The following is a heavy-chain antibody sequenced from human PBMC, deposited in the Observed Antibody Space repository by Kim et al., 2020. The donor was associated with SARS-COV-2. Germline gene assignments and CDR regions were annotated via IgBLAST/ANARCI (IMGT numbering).Heavy chain of an antibody. CDR2: IIPIFGTA. CDR1: GGTFSSYA. Sequence: SVKVSCKASGGTFSSYAISWVRQAPGQGLEWMGGIIPIFGTANYAQKFQGRVTITADESTSTAYMELSSLRSEDTAVYYCARSYYYASSGYYWNWFDPWGQGTLVTVSS. CDR3: ARSYYYASSGYYWNWFDP. J-gene: IGHJ5*02. D-gene: IGHD3-22*01. V-gene: IGHV1-69*13.